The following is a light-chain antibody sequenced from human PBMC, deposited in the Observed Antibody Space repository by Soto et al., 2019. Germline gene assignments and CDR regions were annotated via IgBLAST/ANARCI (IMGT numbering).Light chain of an antibody. CDR3: QQTYRTPLT. Sequence: DIQMTQSPSSLSASVGDRVTITCRASQNIDSYLNWYQQKPGKAPKVLIYSASNLQSGVPSRFSGSGSGAYFTLTISSLQPEDFATYSCQQTYRTPLTFGGGTKVDIK. CDR2: SAS. CDR1: QNIDSY. V-gene: IGKV1-39*01. J-gene: IGKJ4*01.